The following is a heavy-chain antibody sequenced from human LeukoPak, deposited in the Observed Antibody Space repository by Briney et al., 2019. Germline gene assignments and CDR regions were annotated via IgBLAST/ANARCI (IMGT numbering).Heavy chain of an antibody. J-gene: IGHJ4*02. V-gene: IGHV1-2*02. D-gene: IGHD3-22*01. CDR1: GYTFTGYY. Sequence: ASVKVSCKASGYTFTGYYMHWVRQAPGQGLEWMGWINPNSGGTNYAQKFQGRVTMTRDTSISTAYMELSRLRSDDTAVYYCARTERITYYYDSSGYFDYWGQGTLVTVSS. CDR2: INPNSGGT. CDR3: ARTERITYYYDSSGYFDY.